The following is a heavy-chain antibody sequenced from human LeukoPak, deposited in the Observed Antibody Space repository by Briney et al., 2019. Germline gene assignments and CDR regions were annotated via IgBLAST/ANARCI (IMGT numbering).Heavy chain of an antibody. CDR2: IYYSGST. V-gene: IGHV4-39*01. CDR1: GGSISNSDYY. J-gene: IGHJ5*02. CDR3: VSAKFLVRGVSWFDP. Sequence: SETLSLTCTVSGGSISNSDYYWGWIRQPPGKGLEWIGSIYYSGSTFYNPSLKSRVTISVDTSKNQFSLKLTSVTAADTAVYYCVSAKFLVRGVSWFDPWGQGTLVTVSS. D-gene: IGHD3-10*01.